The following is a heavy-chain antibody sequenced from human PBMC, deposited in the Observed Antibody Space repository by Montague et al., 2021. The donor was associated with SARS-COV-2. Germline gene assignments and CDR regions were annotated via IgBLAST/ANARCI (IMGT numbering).Heavy chain of an antibody. D-gene: IGHD2-2*01. CDR3: TREGYQVLWSDYYYYGMDV. CDR2: INHSGST. CDR1: GGSFSGYY. Sequence: TLSLTCAVYGGSFSGYYWSWIRQPPGKGLEWIGEINHSGSTNYNPSLKSRVTISVDTSKNQFSLKLSSVTVADTAVYYCTREGYQVLWSDYYYYGMDVWGQGTTVTVSS. V-gene: IGHV4-34*01. J-gene: IGHJ6*02.